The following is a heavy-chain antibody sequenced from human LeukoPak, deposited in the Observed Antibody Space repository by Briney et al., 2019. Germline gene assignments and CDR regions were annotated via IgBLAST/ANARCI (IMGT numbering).Heavy chain of an antibody. CDR3: ATARPTMVRGTPFSDYYYYGMDV. V-gene: IGHV1-24*01. Sequence: ASVKVSCKVSGYTLTELSMHWVRQAPGKGLEWKGGSDPEDGETIHAQKFQGRVTMTEDTSTDTAYMELSSLRSEDTAVYYCATARPTMVRGTPFSDYYYYGMDVWGQGTTVTVSS. J-gene: IGHJ6*02. D-gene: IGHD3-10*01. CDR1: GYTLTELS. CDR2: SDPEDGET.